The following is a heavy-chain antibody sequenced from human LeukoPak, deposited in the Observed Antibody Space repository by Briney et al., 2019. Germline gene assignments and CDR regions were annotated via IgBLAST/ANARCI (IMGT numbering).Heavy chain of an antibody. CDR3: TTGIKLWFGELTFDY. CDR1: GFTFSNAW. V-gene: IGHV3-15*01. Sequence: GGSLRLSCAASGFTFSNAWMSWVRQAPGKGLEWVGRIKSKTDGGTTDYAAPVKGRFTISRDDSKNTLYLQMNSLKTEDTAVYYCTTGIKLWFGELTFDYWGHGTLVTVSS. D-gene: IGHD3-10*01. CDR2: IKSKTDGGTT. J-gene: IGHJ4*01.